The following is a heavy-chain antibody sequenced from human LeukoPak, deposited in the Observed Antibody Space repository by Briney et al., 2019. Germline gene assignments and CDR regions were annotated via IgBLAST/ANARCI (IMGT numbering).Heavy chain of an antibody. CDR3: ARDGGGYFGY. D-gene: IGHD3-22*01. J-gene: IGHJ4*02. CDR2: INPSGGST. V-gene: IGHV1-46*01. CDR1: GYTFTSYY. Sequence: ASVKVSCKASGYTFTSYYMHWVRQAPGQGLEWMGIINPSGGSTSYAQKCQGRVAMTRDTSTSTVYMELSSLRSEDTAVYYCARDGGGYFGYWGQGTLVTVSS.